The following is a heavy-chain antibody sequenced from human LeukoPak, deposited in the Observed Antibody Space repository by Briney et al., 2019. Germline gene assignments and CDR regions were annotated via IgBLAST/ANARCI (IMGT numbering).Heavy chain of an antibody. CDR3: ARLRNRYDTSGYYPFDY. D-gene: IGHD3-22*01. CDR1: GGSISGYY. Sequence: SETLSLTCTVSGGSISGYYWSWIRQPPGEGLEWIGYIYYSGGTNYNPSLESRVTISVDTSKNQFSLKLSSVTAADTAVYYCARLRNRYDTSGYYPFDYWGQGTLVTVSS. V-gene: IGHV4-59*08. CDR2: IYYSGGT. J-gene: IGHJ4*02.